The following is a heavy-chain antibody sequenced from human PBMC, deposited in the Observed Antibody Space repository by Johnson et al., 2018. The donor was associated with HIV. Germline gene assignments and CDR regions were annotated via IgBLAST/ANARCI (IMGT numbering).Heavy chain of an antibody. CDR3: ARVGANFDAFDI. CDR1: GFTFSSYG. V-gene: IGHV3-30*12. D-gene: IGHD4/OR15-4a*01. J-gene: IGHJ3*02. Sequence: QVQLVESGGGVVQPGRSLRLSCTASGFTFSSYGLHWVRQAPGKGLEWVAVISYDGSTTYYADSVKGRFTISRDNSKNTLFLQMNSLRAEDTAVYYCARVGANFDAFDIWGQGTMVTVSS. CDR2: ISYDGSTT.